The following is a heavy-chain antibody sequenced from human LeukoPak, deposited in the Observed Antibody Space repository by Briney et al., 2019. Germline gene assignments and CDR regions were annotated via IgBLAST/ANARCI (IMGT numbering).Heavy chain of an antibody. CDR1: GFTFSSYA. V-gene: IGHV3-23*01. Sequence: GGSLRLSCAASGFTFSSYAMSWVRQAPGKGLEWVSAISGSGGSTYYADSVKGRFTISRDNSENTLCLQMNSLRAEDTAVYYCAKPAAPYDILTGYSHWGQGTLVTVSS. CDR3: AKPAAPYDILTGYSH. J-gene: IGHJ4*02. CDR2: ISGSGGST. D-gene: IGHD3-9*01.